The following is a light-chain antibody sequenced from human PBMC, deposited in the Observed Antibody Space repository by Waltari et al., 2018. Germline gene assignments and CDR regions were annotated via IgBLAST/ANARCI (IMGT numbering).Light chain of an antibody. CDR1: QSVRTN. CDR3: QQYYVWPPIT. V-gene: IGKV3-15*01. Sequence: VLLTQSPASLSVSPGDTVIISCRASQSVRTNLVWYQQKAGQAPRTLIYGASTSASGFPSRFRGSGSETDFTLIISSLQSEDAAVYFCQQYYVWPPITFGGGTKLEI. CDR2: GAS. J-gene: IGKJ4*01.